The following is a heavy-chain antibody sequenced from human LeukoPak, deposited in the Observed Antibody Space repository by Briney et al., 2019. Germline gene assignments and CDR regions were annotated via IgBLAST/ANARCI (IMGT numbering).Heavy chain of an antibody. Sequence: PGGSLRLSCAASGFTFDDYGMSWVRQAPGKGLEWVSYISSSGSTIYYADSVKGRFTISRDNAKNSLYLQMNSLRAEDTAVYYCARSQPLTVTTSFGAFDIWGQGTMVTVSS. J-gene: IGHJ3*02. CDR2: ISSSGSTI. D-gene: IGHD4-17*01. CDR1: GFTFDDYG. CDR3: ARSQPLTVTTSFGAFDI. V-gene: IGHV3-11*01.